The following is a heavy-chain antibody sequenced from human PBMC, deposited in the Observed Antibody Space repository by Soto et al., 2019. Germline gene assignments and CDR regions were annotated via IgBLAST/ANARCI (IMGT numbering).Heavy chain of an antibody. Sequence: QVQLQESGPGLVKPSQTLSLTCTVSGGSISIXXDXXXXXXXXXXXGLEWIGYIYYSGNTYYNPSLKSRVTXSXXXXXXXXXXXXXXXXXXXXXXXXXXXXXXXXXXXYYXDNWGQGTLVTVSS. J-gene: IGHJ4*02. V-gene: IGHV4-30-4*01. CDR1: GGSISIXXDX. CDR3: XXXXXXXXXXYYXDN. CDR2: IYYSGNT.